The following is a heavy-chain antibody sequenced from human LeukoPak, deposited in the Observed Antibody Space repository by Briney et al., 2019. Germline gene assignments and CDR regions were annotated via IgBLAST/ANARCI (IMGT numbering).Heavy chain of an antibody. Sequence: PGRSLRLSCAASGFTFGSYGMHWVRQAPGKGLEWVAVITYDGSNIYYADSVKGRFAISRDNSKNTLYLQMNSLRAEDTAVYYCANYGSGSPYWGQGTLVTVSS. CDR3: ANYGSGSPY. V-gene: IGHV3-33*05. CDR1: GFTFGSYG. CDR2: ITYDGSNI. J-gene: IGHJ4*02. D-gene: IGHD3-10*01.